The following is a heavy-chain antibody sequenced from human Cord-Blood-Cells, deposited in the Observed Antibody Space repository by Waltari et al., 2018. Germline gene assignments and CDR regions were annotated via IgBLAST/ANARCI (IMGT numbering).Heavy chain of an antibody. CDR1: GGTFSRST. D-gene: IGHD4-17*01. Sequence: QVPLGQSWAEGKEAGSSGKVPCKASGGTFSRSTISWVRQAPGQGLEWMGRIIPILGIANYAQKFQGRVTITADKSTSTAYMELSSLRSEDTAVYYCARVNGDYNWFDPWGQGTLVTVSS. V-gene: IGHV1-69*02. CDR2: IIPILGIA. J-gene: IGHJ5*02. CDR3: ARVNGDYNWFDP.